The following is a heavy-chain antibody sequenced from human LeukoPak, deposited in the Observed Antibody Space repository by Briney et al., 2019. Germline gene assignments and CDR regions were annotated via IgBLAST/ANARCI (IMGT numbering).Heavy chain of an antibody. J-gene: IGHJ4*02. V-gene: IGHV4-38-2*02. CDR1: GYSISSGYY. Sequence: SETLSLTCTVSGYSISSGYYWGWIRQPPGKGLEWIGRIYHSGSTYYNPSLKSRVTISVDTSKNQFSLKLSSVTAADTAVYYCARDGRRGTTVTLNYFDYWGQGTLVTVSS. CDR3: ARDGRRGTTVTLNYFDY. D-gene: IGHD4-11*01. CDR2: IYHSGST.